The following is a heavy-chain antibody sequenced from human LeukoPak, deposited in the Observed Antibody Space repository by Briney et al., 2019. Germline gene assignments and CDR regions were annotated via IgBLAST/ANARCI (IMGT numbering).Heavy chain of an antibody. V-gene: IGHV4-31*03. CDR2: IYYSGST. CDR1: GGSISSGGYY. CDR3: ARRGSSWSPFYGY. Sequence: SETLSLTCTVSGGSISSGGYYWSWIRQHPGKGLEWIGYIYYSGSTYYNPSLKSRVTISVDTSKNQFSLKLSSVTAADTAVYYCARRGSSWSPFYGYWGQGTLVTVSS. J-gene: IGHJ4*02. D-gene: IGHD6-13*01.